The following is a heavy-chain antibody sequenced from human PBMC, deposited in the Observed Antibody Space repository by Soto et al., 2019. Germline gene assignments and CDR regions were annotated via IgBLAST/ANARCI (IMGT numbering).Heavy chain of an antibody. CDR3: ARDRMAAACTNDYFDY. Sequence: QVQLVESGGGVVQPGRSLRLSCAASGFIFSSYGIHWVRQAPGKGLEWVAVIWYDGSKKYYADSVKGRFTISRDNSKNTLYLQMNSLRAEDTAVYYCARDRMAAACTNDYFDYWGQGILVTVSS. CDR1: GFIFSSYG. J-gene: IGHJ4*02. D-gene: IGHD2-8*01. CDR2: IWYDGSKK. V-gene: IGHV3-33*01.